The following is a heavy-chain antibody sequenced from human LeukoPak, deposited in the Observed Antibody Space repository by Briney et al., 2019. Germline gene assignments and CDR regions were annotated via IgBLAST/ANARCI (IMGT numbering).Heavy chain of an antibody. V-gene: IGHV4-59*01. CDR2: IYYSGST. Sequence: SETLSLTCTVSGGSISGYYWNWIRQSPGKGLEWIGYIYYSGSTKYNLSLKSRVTISVDTSKNQFSLKLSSVTAADTAVYYCARHLDGDYEPTYFDYWGQGTLVTVSS. CDR3: ARHLDGDYEPTYFDY. CDR1: GGSISGYY. D-gene: IGHD4-17*01. J-gene: IGHJ4*02.